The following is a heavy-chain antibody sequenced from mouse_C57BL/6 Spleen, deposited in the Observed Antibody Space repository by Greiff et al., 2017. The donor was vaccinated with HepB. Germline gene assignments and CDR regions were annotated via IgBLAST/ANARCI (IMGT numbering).Heavy chain of an antibody. J-gene: IGHJ4*01. CDR1: GYTFTDYN. CDR3: ARGIYDGYRYAMDY. D-gene: IGHD2-3*01. V-gene: IGHV1-18*01. Sequence: EVQLQQSGPELVKPGASVKIPCKASGYTFTDYNMDWVKQSHGKSLEWIGDINPNHGGTIYNQKFKGKATLTVDKSSSTAYMELRSLTSEDTAVYYCARGIYDGYRYAMDYWGQGTSVTVSS. CDR2: INPNHGGT.